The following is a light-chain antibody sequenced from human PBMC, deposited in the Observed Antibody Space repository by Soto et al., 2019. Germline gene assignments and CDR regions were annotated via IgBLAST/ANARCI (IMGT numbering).Light chain of an antibody. CDR2: ASS. V-gene: IGKV3-20*01. Sequence: EIVLNQSPGTLSLSHGERATLSCRASQSVISTYLAWYQQKPGQAPRLLIYASSNRATGIPDRFSGSGSGTDFTLTISRLEPEDFVVYYCQQYGSSPTFGQGTKVDIK. CDR3: QQYGSSPT. CDR1: QSVISTY. J-gene: IGKJ1*01.